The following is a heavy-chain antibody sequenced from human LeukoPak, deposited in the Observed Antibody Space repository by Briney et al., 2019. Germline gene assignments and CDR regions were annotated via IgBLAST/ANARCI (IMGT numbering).Heavy chain of an antibody. D-gene: IGHD3-9*01. Sequence: ASVTVSCKASGGTFSSYAISWVRQAPGQGLEWMGGIIPIFGTANYAQKFQGRVTITADESTSTAYMELSSLRSEDTAVYYCASYNILTGYRTTLIDYWGQGTLVTVSS. J-gene: IGHJ4*02. V-gene: IGHV1-69*13. CDR1: GGTFSSYA. CDR3: ASYNILTGYRTTLIDY. CDR2: IIPIFGTA.